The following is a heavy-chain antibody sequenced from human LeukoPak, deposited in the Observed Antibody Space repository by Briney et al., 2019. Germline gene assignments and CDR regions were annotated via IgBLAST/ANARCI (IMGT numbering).Heavy chain of an antibody. CDR1: GLTGSHNY. D-gene: IGHD4-17*01. V-gene: IGHV3-53*01. J-gene: IGHJ5*02. Sequence: GGSLRLSCAASGLTGSHNYVSWVRQAPGKGLEWVSAIHTSGDTCYADSVKGRFTTSRDTSKNTLYLQINSLRVEDTAVYYCIVFGDSNHWGQGTLVTVSS. CDR3: IVFGDSNH. CDR2: IHTSGDT.